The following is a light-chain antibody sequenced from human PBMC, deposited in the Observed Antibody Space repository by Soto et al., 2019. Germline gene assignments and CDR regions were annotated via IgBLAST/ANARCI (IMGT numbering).Light chain of an antibody. CDR3: LQNFNFPWT. CDR2: AAS. Sequence: AIQMTQSPSSLSASVGDRVTITCRASQGITDDLGWYQQKPGKAPKLLIYAASSLQSGVPTRFSGSGSGTDFTLTISSLQPEDFATYYCLQNFNFPWTFGQGTKVEIK. J-gene: IGKJ1*01. CDR1: QGITDD. V-gene: IGKV1-6*01.